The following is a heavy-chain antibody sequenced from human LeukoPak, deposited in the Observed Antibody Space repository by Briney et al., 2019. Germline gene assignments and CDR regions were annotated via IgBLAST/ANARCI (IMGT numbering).Heavy chain of an antibody. D-gene: IGHD1-14*01. CDR2: IYHSGST. V-gene: IGHV4-4*02. J-gene: IGHJ3*02. CDR3: GSAGIAAGAFDI. Sequence: PSETLSLTCAVSGGSISSSNWWSWVRQPPGEGLEWIGEIYHSGSTNYNPSLKSRVTISVDKSKNQFSLKLSSVTAADTAVYYCGSAGIAAGAFDIWGQGTMVTVSS. CDR1: GGSISSSNW.